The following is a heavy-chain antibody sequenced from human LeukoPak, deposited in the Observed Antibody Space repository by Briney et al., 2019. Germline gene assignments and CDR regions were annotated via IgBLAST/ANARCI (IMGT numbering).Heavy chain of an antibody. V-gene: IGHV3-53*01. Sequence: GGSLRLSCTVSGFTVSSNSMSWVRQAPGKGLEWVSFIYSDNTHYSDSVKGRFTISRDNAKNSLYLQMNSLRAEDTAVYYCAKDREVTYYYYYMDVWGKGTTVTVSS. CDR1: GFTVSSNS. D-gene: IGHD3-10*01. CDR2: IYSDNT. CDR3: AKDREVTYYYYYMDV. J-gene: IGHJ6*03.